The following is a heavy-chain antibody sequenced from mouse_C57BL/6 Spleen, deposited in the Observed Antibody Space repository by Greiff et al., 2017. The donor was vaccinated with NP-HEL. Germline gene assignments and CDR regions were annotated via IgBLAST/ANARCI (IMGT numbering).Heavy chain of an antibody. V-gene: IGHV1-82*01. Sequence: QVQLKHSGPELVKPGASVKISCKASGYAFSSSWMNWVKQRPGKGLEWIGRIYPGDGDTNYNGKFKGKATLTADKSSSTAYMQLSSLTSEDSAVYVCARSPAAQATGAMDYWGQGTSVTVSS. J-gene: IGHJ4*01. CDR2: IYPGDGDT. D-gene: IGHD3-2*02. CDR1: GYAFSSSW. CDR3: ARSPAAQATGAMDY.